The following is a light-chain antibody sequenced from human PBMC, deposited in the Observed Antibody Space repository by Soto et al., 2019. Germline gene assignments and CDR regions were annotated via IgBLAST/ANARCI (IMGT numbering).Light chain of an antibody. J-gene: IGKJ4*01. Sequence: EILLTQSPATLSLSPGERATLSFRASQSVSYSLAWYQQKPGLAPRLLIYDASNRATGIPATFSGSGSGTDVTLNTSSLVPEDVAVYYCQHRSSWPLLTFGGGTKVEIK. CDR2: DAS. V-gene: IGKV3-11*01. CDR1: QSVSYS. CDR3: QHRSSWPLLT.